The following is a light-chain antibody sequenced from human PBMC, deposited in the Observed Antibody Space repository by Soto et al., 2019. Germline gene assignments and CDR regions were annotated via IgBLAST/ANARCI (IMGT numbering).Light chain of an antibody. CDR2: WAS. J-gene: IGKJ2*01. CDR3: QQYYGTPYT. CDR1: QSVLYSSNNKNY. V-gene: IGKV4-1*01. Sequence: DIVMTQSPDSLAVSLGERATINCKSSQSVLYSSNNKNYLAWYQQKPGQPPKLLIYWASTRESGVPDRFSGSGSGTDFTLTISSLLAEDVAVYYCQQYYGTPYTFGQGTKLEIK.